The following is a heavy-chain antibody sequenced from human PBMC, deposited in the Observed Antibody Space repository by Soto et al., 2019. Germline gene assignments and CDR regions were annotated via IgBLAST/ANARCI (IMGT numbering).Heavy chain of an antibody. CDR1: GGSISSGGYY. Sequence: PSETLSLTCTVSGGSISSGGYYWSWIRQHPGKGLEWIGYIYYSGSTYYNPSLKSRVTISVDTSKNQFSLKLSSVTAADTAVYYCARSGLPFLPFDYWGQGTLVTVS. V-gene: IGHV4-31*03. CDR3: ARSGLPFLPFDY. D-gene: IGHD2-21*02. J-gene: IGHJ4*02. CDR2: IYYSGST.